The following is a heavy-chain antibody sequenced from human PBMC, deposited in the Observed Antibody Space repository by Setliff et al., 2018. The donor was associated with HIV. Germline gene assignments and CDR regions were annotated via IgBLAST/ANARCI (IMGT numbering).Heavy chain of an antibody. D-gene: IGHD2-2*01. V-gene: IGHV1-69*13. CDR3: ARDGCSSTSCYGVYYYYGMDV. CDR2: IIPTFGTA. J-gene: IGHJ6*02. CDR1: GGTFSSYA. Sequence: ASVKVSCKASGGTFSSYAISWVRQAPGQGLEWMGGIIPTFGTANYAQKFQGRVTITADESTSTAYMELSSLRSEDTAVYYCARDGCSSTSCYGVYYYYGMDVWGQGTTVTVSS.